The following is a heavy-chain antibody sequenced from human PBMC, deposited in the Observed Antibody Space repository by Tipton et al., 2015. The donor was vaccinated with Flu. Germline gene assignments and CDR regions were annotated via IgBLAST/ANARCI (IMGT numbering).Heavy chain of an antibody. V-gene: IGHV4-39*07. CDR1: GASISSSYY. CDR3: ASYLYYYDSAFDY. D-gene: IGHD3-22*01. J-gene: IGHJ4*02. Sequence: TLSLTCTVSGASISSSYYWAWIRQPPGKGVEWIGNIYYTGTTYSNPSLKSRVSISKDTSKNQFSLNLRSVTAADTAVYFCASYLYYYDSAFDYWGRGTLVAVSA. CDR2: IYYTGTT.